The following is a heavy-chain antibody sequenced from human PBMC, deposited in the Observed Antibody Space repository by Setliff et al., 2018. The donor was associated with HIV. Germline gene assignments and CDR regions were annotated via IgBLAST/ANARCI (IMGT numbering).Heavy chain of an antibody. CDR2: IYYSGST. Sequence: ASETLSLTCSVSGGSTTSGGYYWSWIRQHPGKGLKYIGYIYYSGSTNYNPSLRSRVTISVDTSKNLFSLKLSSVTAADTAVYYCARGYGAAGGGYWGQGTLVTVSS. CDR1: GGSTTSGGYY. D-gene: IGHD6-25*01. J-gene: IGHJ4*02. CDR3: ARGYGAAGGGY. V-gene: IGHV4-61*08.